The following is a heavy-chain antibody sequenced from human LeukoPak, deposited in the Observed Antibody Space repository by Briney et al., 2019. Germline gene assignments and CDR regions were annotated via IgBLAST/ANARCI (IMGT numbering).Heavy chain of an antibody. J-gene: IGHJ3*02. V-gene: IGHV4-38-2*02. Sequence: SETLSLTCTVSGYSISSDNYWGWIRQPPGKGLEWIGNIYQTGSTYYNPSLKSRVTISVDTSKNQFSLKLSSVTAADTAVYYCARSQYQLLFDAFDIWGQGTMVTVSS. CDR3: ARSQYQLLFDAFDI. CDR1: GYSISSDNY. D-gene: IGHD2-2*01. CDR2: IYQTGST.